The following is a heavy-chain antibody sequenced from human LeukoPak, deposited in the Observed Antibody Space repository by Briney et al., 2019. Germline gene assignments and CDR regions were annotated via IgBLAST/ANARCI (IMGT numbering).Heavy chain of an antibody. Sequence: GGSLSLSCAASGFTFSNYAMSWVRQAPGKGLEWVSSITGNALNTYHADFIKGRFTISRDDSKNTLYLHLSSLRVEDTAVYYCAKLQDFYDNSGYSYFDNWGQGPLVTVSS. CDR2: ITGNALNT. CDR1: GFTFSNYA. D-gene: IGHD3-22*01. V-gene: IGHV3-23*01. CDR3: AKLQDFYDNSGYSYFDN. J-gene: IGHJ4*02.